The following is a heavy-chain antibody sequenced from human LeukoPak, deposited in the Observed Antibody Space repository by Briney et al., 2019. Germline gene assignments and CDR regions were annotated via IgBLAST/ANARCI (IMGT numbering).Heavy chain of an antibody. D-gene: IGHD6-19*01. Sequence: SETLSLTCSVSGGSISNNYWSWIRQPPGKGLEWIGYIYYSGSTNYNPSLESRVTISMDTSKNQFSLKLTSVTAADTAVYYCARYGYSSGFYSFDYWGQGTLVTVSS. J-gene: IGHJ4*02. CDR3: ARYGYSSGFYSFDY. CDR2: IYYSGST. CDR1: GGSISNNY. V-gene: IGHV4-59*01.